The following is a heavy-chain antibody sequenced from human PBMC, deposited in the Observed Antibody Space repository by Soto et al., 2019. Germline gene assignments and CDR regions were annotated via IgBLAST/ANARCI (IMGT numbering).Heavy chain of an antibody. V-gene: IGHV3-33*01. CDR1: GFTFSHYG. CDR3: VSDETQMERRPSYGKEV. CDR2: IWHHGGNK. D-gene: IGHD1-1*01. J-gene: IGHJ6*02. Sequence: QMQLEESGGGVVQPGRSLRLSCVASGFTFSHYGMHWVRQAPGKGLEWVAVIWHHGGNKYYADSVKGRFTISRDKARNTLYRQMERLRGEDTCVYYSVSDETQMERRPSYGKEVWGRGTTIIVS.